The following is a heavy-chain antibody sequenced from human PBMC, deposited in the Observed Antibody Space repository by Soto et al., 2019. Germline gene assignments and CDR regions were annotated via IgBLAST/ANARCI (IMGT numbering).Heavy chain of an antibody. J-gene: IGHJ5*02. CDR2: VYHSGST. CDR3: ARDSGWFDP. CDR1: GGSIRTTNYF. Sequence: PSETLSLTCSVSGGSIRTTNYFWAWIRQPPGKGLEWIASVYHSGSTYYNPSLKSRVTVSVDPSKNQFALTLSSASAADTALYYCARDSGWFDPWGQGXLVTVYS. V-gene: IGHV4-39*01.